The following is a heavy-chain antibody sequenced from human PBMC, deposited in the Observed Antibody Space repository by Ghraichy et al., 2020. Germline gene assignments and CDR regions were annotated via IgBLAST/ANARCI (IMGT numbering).Heavy chain of an antibody. D-gene: IGHD2/OR15-2a*01. J-gene: IGHJ1*01. V-gene: IGHV4-39*01. CDR2: IQHTGST. CDR1: GDSIDSTNDY. CDR3: ANHTGTSFSPRYFQH. Sequence: SETLSLICTVSGDSIDSTNDYWGWIRQSPGMGLEWIGSIQHTGSTYYNPSLKWRATISVDTSKNQFSLSLHSVTAADTAIYYCANHTGTSFSPRYFQHWGPGTLVAVSS.